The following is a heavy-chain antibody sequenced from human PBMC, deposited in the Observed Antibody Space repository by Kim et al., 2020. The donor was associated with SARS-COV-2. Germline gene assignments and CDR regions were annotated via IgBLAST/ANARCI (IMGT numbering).Heavy chain of an antibody. V-gene: IGHV3-21*01. J-gene: IGHJ6*02. D-gene: IGHD2-2*01. CDR3: ARVRVGADYHTSAYYYYYYGMDV. CDR2: ISSSSSYI. Sequence: GGSLRLSCAASGFTFSSYSMNWVRQAPGKGLEWVSSISSSSSYIYYADSVKGRFTISRDNAKNSLYLQMNSLRAEDTAVYYCARVRVGADYHTSAYYYYYYGMDVWGQGTTVTVSS. CDR1: GFTFSSYS.